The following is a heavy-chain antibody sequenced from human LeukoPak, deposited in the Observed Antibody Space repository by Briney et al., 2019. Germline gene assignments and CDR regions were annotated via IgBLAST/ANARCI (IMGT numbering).Heavy chain of an antibody. J-gene: IGHJ3*02. CDR3: ARDTGGRGRLDAFDI. CDR2: IYHTGST. V-gene: IGHV4-4*02. Sequence: SETLSLTCAVSGGSISSSNWWIWVRQPPGKGLEWIGEIYHTGSTNYNPSLESRVTISVDKSKNQFFLRLSSVTAADTAMYYCARDTGGRGRLDAFDIWGQGTMVTVSS. CDR1: GGSISSSNW. D-gene: IGHD3-10*01.